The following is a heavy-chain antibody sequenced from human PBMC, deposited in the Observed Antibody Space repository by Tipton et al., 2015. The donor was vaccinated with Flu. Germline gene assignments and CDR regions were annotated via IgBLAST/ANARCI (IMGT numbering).Heavy chain of an antibody. D-gene: IGHD1-26*01. J-gene: IGHJ4*02. CDR1: GDSISTGSHY. Sequence: LRLSCNVSGDSISTGSHYWNWIRQPPGKGLEWIGTIYYSGSTYYNPSLKSRVTMSVDTSKNQFSLKLSSVTAADTAVYYCACRGSCYHWGQGTLVTVSS. CDR2: IYYSGST. CDR3: ACRGSCYH. V-gene: IGHV4-39*07.